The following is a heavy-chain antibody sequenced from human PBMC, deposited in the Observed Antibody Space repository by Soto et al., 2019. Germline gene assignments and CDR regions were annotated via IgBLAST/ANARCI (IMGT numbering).Heavy chain of an antibody. CDR3: ANGRAGRTWYYYGMDV. V-gene: IGHV1-69*01. D-gene: IGHD1-7*01. CDR1: GGTFSSYA. Sequence: QVQLVQSGAEVKKPGSSVKVSCKASGGTFSSYAISWVRQAPGQGLEWMGGIIPIFGTANYAQKSQGRVTMTADEPTSTAYMELSSLISEDTAVYYCANGRAGRTWYYYGMDVWGQGTTVTVSS. J-gene: IGHJ6*02. CDR2: IIPIFGTA.